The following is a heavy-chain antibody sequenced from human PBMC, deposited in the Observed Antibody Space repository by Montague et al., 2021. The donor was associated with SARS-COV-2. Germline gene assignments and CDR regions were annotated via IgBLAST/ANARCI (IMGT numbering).Heavy chain of an antibody. D-gene: IGHD4-23*01. Sequence: LVKPTQTLTLTCTFSGFSLTTSAMCVSWIRQHPGKGLEWIGYIYYSGSTYYNPSLKSRVTISVDTSKNQFSLKLSSVTAADTAVYYCASTYGGNLGYYYYYMDVWGKGTTVTVSS. CDR2: IYYSGST. J-gene: IGHJ6*03. V-gene: IGHV4-31*03. CDR3: ASTYGGNLGYYYYYMDV. CDR1: GFSLTTSAMC.